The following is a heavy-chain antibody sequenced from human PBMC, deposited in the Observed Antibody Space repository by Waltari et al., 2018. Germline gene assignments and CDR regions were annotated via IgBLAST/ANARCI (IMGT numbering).Heavy chain of an antibody. CDR1: GGSISSSSYY. CDR2: IYYSGRT. J-gene: IGHJ5*02. Sequence: QLQLQESGPGLVKPSETLSLTCTVSGGSISSSSYYWGWIRQPPGKGLEWIGSIYYSGRTSYNPSLKRRVTISVDTSKNQVSRKLSSVTAADTAGYYCARVRKNWFDPWGQGTLVTVSS. CDR3: ARVRKNWFDP. V-gene: IGHV4-39*07.